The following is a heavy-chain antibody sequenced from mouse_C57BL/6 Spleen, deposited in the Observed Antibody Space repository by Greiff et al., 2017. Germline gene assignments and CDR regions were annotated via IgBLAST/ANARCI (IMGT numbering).Heavy chain of an antibody. J-gene: IGHJ4*01. V-gene: IGHV14-4*01. Sequence: EVQLQQSGAELVRPGASVKLSCTASGFNIKDDYMHWVKQRPEQGLEWIGWIDPENGDTEYASKFQGKATITADTSSNTAYLQLSSLTSEDTAVYYCTTHYGSSSLYAMDYWGQGTSVTVSS. CDR1: GFNIKDDY. D-gene: IGHD1-1*01. CDR3: TTHYGSSSLYAMDY. CDR2: IDPENGDT.